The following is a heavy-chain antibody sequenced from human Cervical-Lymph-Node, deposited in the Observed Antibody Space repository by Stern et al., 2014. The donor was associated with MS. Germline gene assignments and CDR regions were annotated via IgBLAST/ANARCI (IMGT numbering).Heavy chain of an antibody. Sequence: QVQLMQSGAEVKKPGSSVKVSCKASGGTFSNYAISWVRQAPGQGLEWMGGIIPFLDTANHAEKFQDRVTFTADEFTSTAYMELSNLRSEDTAIYYCARREVMVGFNYYYGLDVWGQGTTVTVSS. J-gene: IGHJ6*02. V-gene: IGHV1-69*01. CDR2: IIPFLDTA. CDR1: GGTFSNYA. D-gene: IGHD3-10*01. CDR3: ARREVMVGFNYYYGLDV.